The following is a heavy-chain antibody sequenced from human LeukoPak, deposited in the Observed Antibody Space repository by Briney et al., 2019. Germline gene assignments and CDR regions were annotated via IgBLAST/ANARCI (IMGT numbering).Heavy chain of an antibody. CDR1: GFTFSSYA. CDR2: ISGSGGST. CDR3: AKSKVVAATMGRFDY. D-gene: IGHD2-15*01. J-gene: IGHJ4*02. Sequence: GGSLRLSCAASGFTFSSYAMTWVRQAPGKGLEWVSGISGSGGSTYYADSMKGRFTISRDNSQNTLYLRMNGLRAEDTAVYYCAKSKVVAATMGRFDYWGQGTLVTVSS. V-gene: IGHV3-23*01.